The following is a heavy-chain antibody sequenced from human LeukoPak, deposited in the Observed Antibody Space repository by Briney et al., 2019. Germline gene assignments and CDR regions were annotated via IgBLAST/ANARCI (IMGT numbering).Heavy chain of an antibody. D-gene: IGHD2-21*02. Sequence: ASVKVSCKASGYTFTSYYVHWVRQAPGQGLEWMGIINPSGGSTSYAQKFQGRVTMTRGTSTSTVYMELSSLRSEDTAVYYCARASVAYCGGDCYSKPDGEEDWFDPWGQGTLVTVSS. CDR3: ARASVAYCGGDCYSKPDGEEDWFDP. V-gene: IGHV1-46*01. CDR1: GYTFTSYY. CDR2: INPSGGST. J-gene: IGHJ5*02.